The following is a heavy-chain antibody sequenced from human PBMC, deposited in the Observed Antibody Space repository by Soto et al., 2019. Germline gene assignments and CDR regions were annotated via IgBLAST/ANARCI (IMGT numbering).Heavy chain of an antibody. CDR2: IDPSDSYT. J-gene: IGHJ6*02. V-gene: IGHV5-10-1*01. D-gene: IGHD6-19*01. Sequence: PGASLKISCKGSGYSFTSYWISWVRQMPGKGLEWMGRIDPSDSYTNYSPSFQGHVTISADKSISTAYLQWSSLKASDTAMYYCARHTSGIAVAGVYYYYGMDVWGQGTTVTVSS. CDR1: GYSFTSYW. CDR3: ARHTSGIAVAGVYYYYGMDV.